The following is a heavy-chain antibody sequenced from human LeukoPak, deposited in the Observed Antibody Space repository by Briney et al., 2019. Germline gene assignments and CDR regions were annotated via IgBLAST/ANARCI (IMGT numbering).Heavy chain of an antibody. D-gene: IGHD6-19*01. J-gene: IGHJ4*02. CDR3: ASPRTSGWYYFDY. Sequence: FQGRVTITADESTSTAYMELSSLRSEDTAVYYCASPRTSGWYYFDYWGQGTLVTVSS. V-gene: IGHV1-69*01.